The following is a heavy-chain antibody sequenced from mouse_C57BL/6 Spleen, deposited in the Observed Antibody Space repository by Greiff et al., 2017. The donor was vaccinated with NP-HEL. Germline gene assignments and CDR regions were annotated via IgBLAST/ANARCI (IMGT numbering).Heavy chain of an antibody. CDR3: ASLYSNYDYFDY. D-gene: IGHD2-5*01. CDR1: GYAFSSSW. Sequence: LVESGPELVKPGASVKISCKASGYAFSSSWMNWVKQRPGKGLEWIGRIYPGDGDTNYNGKFKGKATLTADKSSSTAYMQLSSLTSEDSAVYFCASLYSNYDYFDYWGQGTTLTVSS. J-gene: IGHJ2*01. V-gene: IGHV1-82*01. CDR2: IYPGDGDT.